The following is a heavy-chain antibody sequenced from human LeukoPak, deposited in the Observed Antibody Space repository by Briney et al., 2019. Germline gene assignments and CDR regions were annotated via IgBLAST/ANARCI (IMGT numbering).Heavy chain of an antibody. CDR3: AKAPVTSCRGAFCYPFDY. Sequence: GGSLRLSCAASGFTFSSYRMCWVRQAPGKGLEWVSAMSSSDDGRYYAASVRGRFTISRDTSRSTLYLQMNSLRAEDAAVYYCAKAPVTSCRGAFCYPFDYWGQGTLVTVSS. CDR2: MSSSDDGR. D-gene: IGHD2-15*01. CDR1: GFTFSSYR. J-gene: IGHJ4*02. V-gene: IGHV3-23*01.